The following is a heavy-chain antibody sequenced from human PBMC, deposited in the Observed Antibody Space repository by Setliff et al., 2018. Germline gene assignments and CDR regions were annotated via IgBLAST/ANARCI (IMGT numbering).Heavy chain of an antibody. D-gene: IGHD3-9*01. V-gene: IGHV4-38-2*02. CDR1: GYSISSGYI. CDR3: ARERALLRYFDWSSYYYYYGMDV. CDR2: IGHTGSI. Sequence: SETLSLTCTVSGYSISSGYIWGWIRQPPGKGLEWVGNIGHTGSINYNPSLKSRLTISRDTSKNQFSLKLSSVTAADTAVYYCARERALLRYFDWSSYYYYYGMDVWGQGTTVTVS. J-gene: IGHJ6*02.